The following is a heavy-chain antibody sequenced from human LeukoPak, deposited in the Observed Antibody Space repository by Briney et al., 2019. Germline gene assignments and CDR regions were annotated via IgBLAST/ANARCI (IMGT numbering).Heavy chain of an antibody. CDR2: INHSGST. CDR3: ARGKGFRGYSGYLDY. J-gene: IGHJ4*02. CDR1: GGSFSGYY. D-gene: IGHD5-12*01. V-gene: IGHV4-34*01. Sequence: SETLSLTCAVYGGSFSGYYWSWIRQPPGKGLEWIGEINHSGSTNYNPSLKSRVTISVDTSKNQFSLKLSSVTAADTAVYCCARGKGFRGYSGYLDYWGQGTLVTVSS.